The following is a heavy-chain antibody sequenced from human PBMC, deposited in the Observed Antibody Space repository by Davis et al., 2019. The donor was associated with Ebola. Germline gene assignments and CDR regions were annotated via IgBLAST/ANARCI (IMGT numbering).Heavy chain of an antibody. Sequence: PSETLSLTCAVYGGSFSGYYWSWIRQPPGKGLEWIGYIYYSGSTYYNPSLKSRVTISVDTSKNQFSLKLSSVTAADTAVYYCARGGSYFVSEYYFDYWGQGTLVTVSS. J-gene: IGHJ4*02. CDR3: ARGGSYFVSEYYFDY. D-gene: IGHD1-26*01. CDR2: IYYSGST. CDR1: GGSFSGYY. V-gene: IGHV4-34*01.